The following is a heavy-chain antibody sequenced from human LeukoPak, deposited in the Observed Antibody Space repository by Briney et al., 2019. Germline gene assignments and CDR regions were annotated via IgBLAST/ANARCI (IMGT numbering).Heavy chain of an antibody. D-gene: IGHD6-13*01. V-gene: IGHV3-74*01. CDR2: LKSDGRST. CDR3: ATTIIAATMDV. CDR1: GFTFSSHW. Sequence: PGGSLRLSCAAYGFTFSSHWMHWVRQAPGKGLVWVSRLKSDGRSTSYADSVKGRFTISRDNAKNTLYLQMNSLRAEDTAVYYCATTIIAATMDVWGQGTTVTVSS. J-gene: IGHJ6*02.